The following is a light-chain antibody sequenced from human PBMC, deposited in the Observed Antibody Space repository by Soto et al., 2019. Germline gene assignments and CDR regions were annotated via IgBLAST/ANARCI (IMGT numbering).Light chain of an antibody. J-gene: IGKJ1*01. V-gene: IGKV1-39*01. CDR3: QQSYSTPWT. CDR1: QSISYY. CDR2: TTS. Sequence: DIQMTQSPSSLSASVGDRVTITCRASQSISYYLNWYQQKPGRAPRLLIYTTSSLQSGVPSKFSGSASGTDFTLTISSLQPEDFATYHCQQSYSTPWTFGQGTKVDIK.